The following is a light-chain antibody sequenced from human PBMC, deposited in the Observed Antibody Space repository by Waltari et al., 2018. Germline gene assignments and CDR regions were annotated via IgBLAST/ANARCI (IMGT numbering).Light chain of an antibody. CDR1: QSVLSSSNNKNY. CDR3: HQYFGTPFT. J-gene: IGKJ3*01. Sequence: DIVMTQSPDSLAVSLGERATINCKSSQSVLSSSNNKNYLAWYQQKPGQPPKLLIYWASTRESGVPDRVSGSGSGTDFTLAISSLQAEDVAVYYCHQYFGTPFTFGPGTKVEI. CDR2: WAS. V-gene: IGKV4-1*01.